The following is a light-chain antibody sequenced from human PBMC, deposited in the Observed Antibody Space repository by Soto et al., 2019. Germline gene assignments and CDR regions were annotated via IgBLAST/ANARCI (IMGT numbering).Light chain of an antibody. Sequence: DIQMTQSPSTLSASLGDSVTITCRASRSITNWLAWYQQKPGKAPKLLIYDAASLESGVPSRFSGSGSGTEFTLTISSLQPDDFAIYYCQQYSSYWTFGQGTKVDIK. J-gene: IGKJ1*01. CDR1: RSITNW. V-gene: IGKV1-5*01. CDR3: QQYSSYWT. CDR2: DAA.